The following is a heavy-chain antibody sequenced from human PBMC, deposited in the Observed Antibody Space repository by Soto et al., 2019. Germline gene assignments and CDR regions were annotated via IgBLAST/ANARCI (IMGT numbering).Heavy chain of an antibody. Sequence: PSETLSLTCTVSGGSISSYYWSWIRQPPGKGLEWIGYIYYSGNTNYNPSLKSRVTISVDTSKNQFSLKLSSVTAADTAVYYCARAQNGSPHFDYWGHGTMGTVSS. CDR3: ARAQNGSPHFDY. V-gene: IGHV4-59*01. CDR1: GGSISSYY. J-gene: IGHJ4*01. CDR2: IYYSGNT. D-gene: IGHD1-26*01.